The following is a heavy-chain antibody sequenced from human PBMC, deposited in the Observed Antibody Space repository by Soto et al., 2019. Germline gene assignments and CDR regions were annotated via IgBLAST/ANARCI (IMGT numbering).Heavy chain of an antibody. D-gene: IGHD3-16*02. Sequence: SETLSLTCTVSGGSISSYYGSWIRQPPGKGLEWIGYIYYSGSTNYNPSLKSRVTISVDPSKNQFSLKLSSVTAADTAVYYCARLYYDYIWGSYRYTPYYFDYWGQGTLVTVSS. V-gene: IGHV4-59*08. CDR3: ARLYYDYIWGSYRYTPYYFDY. CDR1: GGSISSYY. CDR2: IYYSGST. J-gene: IGHJ4*02.